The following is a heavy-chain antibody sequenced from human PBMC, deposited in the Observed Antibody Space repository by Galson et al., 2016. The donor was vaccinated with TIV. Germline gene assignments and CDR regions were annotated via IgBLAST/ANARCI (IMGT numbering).Heavy chain of an antibody. Sequence: PRLSCAASGFDVSTFAMAWVRQAPGKGLEWVSTFSSSGRSTYYADSVMGRFTISRDNSKNTLYLEMNGLRAEDTAVYYCAKFSGAYSRNYFFDYWGPGTLVTVSS. CDR1: GFDVSTFA. CDR2: FSSSGRST. CDR3: AKFSGAYSRNYFFDY. D-gene: IGHD1-26*01. J-gene: IGHJ4*02. V-gene: IGHV3-23*01.